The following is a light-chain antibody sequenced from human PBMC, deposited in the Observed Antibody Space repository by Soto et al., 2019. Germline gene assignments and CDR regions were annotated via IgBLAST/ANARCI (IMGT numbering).Light chain of an antibody. CDR1: QSVSSS. J-gene: IGKJ1*01. Sequence: EIMMTQSPATLSLSPGERATLSCRASQSVSSSLAWYQQKPGQAPRLLIYGASSSATGTPARFSGSGSGTEFTLTINSLQSEDFAVYYCQQYNNWWTFGQGTK. CDR2: GAS. CDR3: QQYNNWWT. V-gene: IGKV3-15*01.